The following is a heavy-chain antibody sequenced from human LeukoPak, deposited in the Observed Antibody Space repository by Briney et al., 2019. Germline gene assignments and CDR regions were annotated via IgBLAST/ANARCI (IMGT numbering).Heavy chain of an antibody. CDR2: ISPNTGTT. Sequence: GASVKASCTTSGYTFSTDGLSCVRQAPGQGLEWMGWISPNTGTTYYEQKLQGRVTMTRDTSTSTAYMELRSLRSDDTAVYYCAREAHFYDTSGLNLWYFDRCGRGSLVTVSP. CDR3: AREAHFYDTSGLNLWYFDR. D-gene: IGHD3-22*01. J-gene: IGHJ2*01. V-gene: IGHV1-18*01. CDR1: GYTFSTDG.